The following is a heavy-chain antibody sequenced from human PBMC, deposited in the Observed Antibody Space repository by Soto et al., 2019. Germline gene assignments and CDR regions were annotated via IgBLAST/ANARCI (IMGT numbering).Heavy chain of an antibody. J-gene: IGHJ1*01. Sequence: ASVKVSCKASGYTFTGYYMHWVRQAPGQGLEWMGWINPNSGGTNYAQKFQGRVTMTRDTSISTAYMELSRLRSDDTAVYYCARAEYYDYVWGSYRSGIEYFQHWRQGTLVTVSS. CDR3: ARAEYYDYVWGSYRSGIEYFQH. CDR1: GYTFTGYY. D-gene: IGHD3-16*02. CDR2: INPNSGGT. V-gene: IGHV1-2*02.